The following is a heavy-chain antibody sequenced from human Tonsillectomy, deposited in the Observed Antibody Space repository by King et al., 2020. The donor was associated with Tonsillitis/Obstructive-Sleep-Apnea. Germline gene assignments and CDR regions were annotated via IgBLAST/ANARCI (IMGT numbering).Heavy chain of an antibody. J-gene: IGHJ4*02. Sequence: LQLQESGPGLVKPSETLSLTCTVSGGSISSSSYYWGWIRQPPGKELEWIGSIYYSGSTYYNPSLKSRVTISVDTSKNQFSLMLSSVTAADTAFYYCGRLGRGRYYFDYWGQGTLVTVSS. CDR1: GGSISSSSYY. D-gene: IGHD1-26*01. CDR2: IYYSGST. V-gene: IGHV4-39*01. CDR3: GRLGRGRYYFDY.